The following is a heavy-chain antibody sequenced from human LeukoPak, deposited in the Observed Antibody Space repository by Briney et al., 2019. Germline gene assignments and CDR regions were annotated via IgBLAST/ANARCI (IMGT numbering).Heavy chain of an antibody. CDR3: VGGDY. V-gene: IGHV3-30*03. Sequence: PGGSLRLSCAASGFTFSSYGMHWVRQAPGKGLEWVAVISYDGSNKYYADSVKGRFTISRDNAKNSLYLQMNSLRAEDTAVYYCVGGDYWGQGTLVTVSS. J-gene: IGHJ4*02. CDR2: ISYDGSNK. CDR1: GFTFSSYG.